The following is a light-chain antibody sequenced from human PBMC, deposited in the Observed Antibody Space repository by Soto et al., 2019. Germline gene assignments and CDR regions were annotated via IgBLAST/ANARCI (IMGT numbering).Light chain of an antibody. CDR2: GAS. CDR3: QQYGSSPLT. J-gene: IGKJ4*01. CDR1: QTVTTN. V-gene: IGKV3-20*01. Sequence: ETVMTQSPATLSVSPGERVTLSCRASQTVTTNLAWYQQKSGQAPRLLIYGASTRATGIPDRFSGSGSGTDFTLTISRLEPEDFAVYYCQQYGSSPLTFGGGTKVDI.